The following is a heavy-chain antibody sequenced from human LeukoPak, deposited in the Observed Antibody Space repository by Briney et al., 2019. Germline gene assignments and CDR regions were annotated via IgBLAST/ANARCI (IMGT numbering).Heavy chain of an antibody. CDR2: ISGSGDGT. Sequence: GGSLRLSRAASGFTFSSYAITWVRQAPGKGLEWASAISGSGDGTYYADSVKGRFTISRDNSKNTLFLQMNSLRAEDTAVYYCAKAGVLTLVRGVIVDYWGQGTLVTVSS. D-gene: IGHD3-10*01. J-gene: IGHJ4*02. V-gene: IGHV3-23*01. CDR1: GFTFSSYA. CDR3: AKAGVLTLVRGVIVDY.